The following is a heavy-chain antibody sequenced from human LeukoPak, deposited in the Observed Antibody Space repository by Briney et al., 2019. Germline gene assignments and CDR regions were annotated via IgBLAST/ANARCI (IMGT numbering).Heavy chain of an antibody. Sequence: SETLSLTCTVSGGSISGSSYYWGWIRQPPGKGLEWIGSIYYSGSTYYNPSLKSRVTISVDTSKNQFSLKLSSVTAADTAVYYCARDPLPFDPWGQGTLVTVSS. CDR2: IYYSGST. V-gene: IGHV4-39*07. CDR3: ARDPLPFDP. J-gene: IGHJ5*02. CDR1: GGSISGSSYY.